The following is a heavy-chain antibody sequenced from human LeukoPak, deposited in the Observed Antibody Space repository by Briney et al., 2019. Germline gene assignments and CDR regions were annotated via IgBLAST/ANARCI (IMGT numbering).Heavy chain of an antibody. J-gene: IGHJ4*02. CDR3: ASGGDITPLFDY. D-gene: IGHD3-16*01. CDR1: GGSISSGGYY. V-gene: IGHV4-30-2*01. CDR2: IYHSGST. Sequence: MSSETLSLTCTVSGGSISSGGYYWSWIRQPPGKGLEWIGYIYHSGSTYYNPSLKSRVTISVDRSKNQFSLKLSSVTAADTAVYYCASGGDITPLFDYWGLGTLVTVSS.